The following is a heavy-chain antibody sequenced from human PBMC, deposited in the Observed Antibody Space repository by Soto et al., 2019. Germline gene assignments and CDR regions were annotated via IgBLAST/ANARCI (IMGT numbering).Heavy chain of an antibody. V-gene: IGHV3-23*01. CDR1: GFTFSSYG. CDR2: VSGSGGST. D-gene: IGHD2-21*02. Sequence: PGGSLRLSCAASGFTFSSYGMSWVRQAPGKGLEWVSSVSGSGGSTYYADSVKGRFTISRDNSKNIVYLQMNSLESEDTAVYYCARGDGTVEEYCGVDCFTHWGQGTPVTVSS. J-gene: IGHJ4*02. CDR3: ARGDGTVEEYCGVDCFTH.